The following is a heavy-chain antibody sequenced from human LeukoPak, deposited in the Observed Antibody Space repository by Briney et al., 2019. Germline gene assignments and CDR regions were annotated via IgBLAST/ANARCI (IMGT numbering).Heavy chain of an antibody. CDR2: TNTDGSEK. D-gene: IGHD2-8*02. V-gene: IGHV3-7*01. CDR3: ARDLSEKYCIDY. Sequence: GGSLRLSCAASEFTFSNFWMSWVRQAPGKGLEWVANTNTDGSEKYYVDSVKGRVTISRDNSKNTVSLQMNSLRAEDTAIYYCARDLSEKYCIDYWGQGTQVTVSS. CDR1: EFTFSNFW. J-gene: IGHJ4*02.